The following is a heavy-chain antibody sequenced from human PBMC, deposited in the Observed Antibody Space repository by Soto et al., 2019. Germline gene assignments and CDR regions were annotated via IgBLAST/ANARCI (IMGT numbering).Heavy chain of an antibody. J-gene: IGHJ3*02. V-gene: IGHV4-61*01. Sequence: PSETLSLTCTVSGGSVSSGSYYWSWIRQPPGKGLEWIGYIYYSGSTNYNPSLKSRVTISVDTSKNQFSLKLSSVTAADTAVYYCASTRGYDDFDIWGQGTMDTVSS. CDR1: GGSVSSGSYY. CDR3: ASTRGYDDFDI. D-gene: IGHD3-22*01. CDR2: IYYSGST.